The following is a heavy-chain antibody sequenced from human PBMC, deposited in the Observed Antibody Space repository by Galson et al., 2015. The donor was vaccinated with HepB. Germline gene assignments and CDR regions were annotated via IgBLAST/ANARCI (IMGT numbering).Heavy chain of an antibody. CDR2: ISYDGSNK. CDR3: ARVGGPYGSGSYDPAFDI. J-gene: IGHJ3*02. Sequence: SLRLSCAASGFTFSSYAMHWVRQAPGKGLEWVAVISYDGSNKYYADSVKGRFTISRDNSKNTLYLQMNSLRAEDTAVYYCARVGGPYGSGSYDPAFDIWGQGTMVTVSS. V-gene: IGHV3-30*04. D-gene: IGHD3-10*01. CDR1: GFTFSSYA.